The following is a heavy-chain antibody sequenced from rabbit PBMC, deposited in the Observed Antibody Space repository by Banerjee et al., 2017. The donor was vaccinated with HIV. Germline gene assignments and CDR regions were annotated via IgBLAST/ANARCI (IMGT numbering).Heavy chain of an antibody. J-gene: IGHJ4*01. Sequence: QEQLEESGGDLVKPEGSLTLTCTASGFSFSSRYWLCWVRQAPGKGLEWIACIDAGSSGSTNYASWAKGRFTISKPSSTKVTLQMTSLTAADTATYFCARDLSNGDGYNCNLWGPGTLVTVS. CDR3: ARDLSNGDGYNCNL. CDR1: GFSFSSRYW. D-gene: IGHD6-1*01. CDR2: IDAGSSGST. V-gene: IGHV1S45*01.